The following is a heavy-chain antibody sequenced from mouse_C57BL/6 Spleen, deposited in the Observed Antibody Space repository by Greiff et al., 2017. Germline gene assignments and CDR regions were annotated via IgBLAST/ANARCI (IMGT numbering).Heavy chain of an antibody. Sequence: DVNLVASGGGLVQPGGSLSLSCAASGFTFTDYYLSWVCLPPGKALELVGFLINKANGYTTEYHASVKGRFTISRDNSQSFLYLQMNALRAEDSATYYCARARATGSWFAYWGQGTLVTVSA. J-gene: IGHJ3*01. CDR1: GFTFTDYY. V-gene: IGHV7-3*01. CDR3: ARARATGSWFAY. CDR2: LINKANGYTT. D-gene: IGHD3-1*01.